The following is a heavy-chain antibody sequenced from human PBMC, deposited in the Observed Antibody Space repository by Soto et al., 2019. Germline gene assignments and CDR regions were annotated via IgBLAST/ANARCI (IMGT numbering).Heavy chain of an antibody. D-gene: IGHD3-10*01. Sequence: PGEALKSAGKGSGYSFAGYWIGWVRQMPGKGLDWMGVIYPGDSDTRYSPSFHGQVTISADKSISTAYLQWSSLKASDTAMYFCARLPGVRGVFDGFNVWGQGTMVTVSS. V-gene: IGHV5-51*01. J-gene: IGHJ3*01. CDR1: GYSFAGYW. CDR3: ARLPGVRGVFDGFNV. CDR2: IYPGDSDT.